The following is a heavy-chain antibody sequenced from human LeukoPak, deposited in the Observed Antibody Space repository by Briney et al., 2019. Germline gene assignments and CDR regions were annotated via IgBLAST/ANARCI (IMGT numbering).Heavy chain of an antibody. V-gene: IGHV3-7*03. D-gene: IGHD4-23*01. CDR2: IKHDGSET. CDR1: GFTFNTFW. J-gene: IGHJ4*02. CDR3: ARIGRDYGGYFDY. Sequence: GGSLRLSCAASGFTFNTFWMTWLRQAPGKGPEWVANIKHDGSETDYLDSVKGRFTISRDNAKNSLYLQMNNLRAEDTAVYYCARIGRDYGGYFDYWGQGTLVTVSS.